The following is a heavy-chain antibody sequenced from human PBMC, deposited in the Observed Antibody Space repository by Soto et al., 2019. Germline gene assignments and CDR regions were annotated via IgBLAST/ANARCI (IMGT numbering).Heavy chain of an antibody. V-gene: IGHV1-24*01. CDR1: GYTLTELS. J-gene: IGHJ3*02. D-gene: IGHD5-18*01. CDR3: ATIPLRSYGFNAFDI. CDR2: FDPEDGET. Sequence: ASVKVSCKVSGYTLTELSMHWVRQAPGKGLEWMGGFDPEDGETIYAQKFQGRVTMTEDISTDTAYMELSSLRSEDTAVYYCATIPLRSYGFNAFDIWGQGTMVTVSS.